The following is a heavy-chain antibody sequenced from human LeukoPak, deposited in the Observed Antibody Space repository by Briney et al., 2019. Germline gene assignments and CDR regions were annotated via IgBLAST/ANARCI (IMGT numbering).Heavy chain of an antibody. CDR1: GYTFTSYD. D-gene: IGHD3-22*01. Sequence: ASVKVSCKASGYTFTSYDINWVRQAPGQGLEWMGWINPNSGGTNYAQKFQGRVTMTRDTSISTAYMELSRLRSDDTAVYYCARDAGDYYDSSGYGYYYYYMDVWGKGTTVTVSS. J-gene: IGHJ6*03. CDR3: ARDAGDYYDSSGYGYYYYYMDV. CDR2: INPNSGGT. V-gene: IGHV1-2*02.